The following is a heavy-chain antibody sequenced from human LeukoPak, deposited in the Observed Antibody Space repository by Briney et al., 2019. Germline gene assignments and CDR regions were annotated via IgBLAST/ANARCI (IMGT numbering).Heavy chain of an antibody. Sequence: GGSLRLSCAPSGFTFSHYWMSWVRQAPGKGLEWVANIKQDGSEKYYVDSVKGRFTISRDNAKNSLYLQMNSLRADDTAVYYCARDRSTDFWSGYYTNYFDYWGQGTLVTVSS. CDR1: GFTFSHYW. D-gene: IGHD3-3*01. CDR3: ARDRSTDFWSGYYTNYFDY. CDR2: IKQDGSEK. V-gene: IGHV3-7*01. J-gene: IGHJ4*02.